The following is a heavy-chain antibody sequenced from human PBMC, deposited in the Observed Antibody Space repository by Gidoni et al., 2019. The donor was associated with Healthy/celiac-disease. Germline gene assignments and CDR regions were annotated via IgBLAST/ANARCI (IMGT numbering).Heavy chain of an antibody. J-gene: IGHJ3*02. CDR1: GFTFSSYA. CDR3: AKDQSRYSWKTGAFDI. Sequence: EVQLLESGGGLVQPGGSLRLSCAASGFTFSSYALSWVRQAPGKGLEWVSAISGSGGSTYYADSVKGRFTISRDNSKNTRYLQMNSLRAEDTAVYYCAKDQSRYSWKTGAFDIWGQGTMVTVSS. D-gene: IGHD1-20*01. V-gene: IGHV3-23*01. CDR2: ISGSGGST.